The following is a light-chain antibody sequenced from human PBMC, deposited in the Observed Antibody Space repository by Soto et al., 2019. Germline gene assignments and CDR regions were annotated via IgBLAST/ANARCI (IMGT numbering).Light chain of an antibody. CDR3: QNYNRAPWT. V-gene: IGKV1-27*01. CDR1: EDFSIY. Sequence: DIQMTRSPSSLPASVGDRATITCRASEDFSIYLAWYQKKPGKVLKLLIYGASTLQSGVPSRFSGSGSGTDFTLTISSLQTEDVATYYCQNYNRAPWTFGQGTKVESK. CDR2: GAS. J-gene: IGKJ1*01.